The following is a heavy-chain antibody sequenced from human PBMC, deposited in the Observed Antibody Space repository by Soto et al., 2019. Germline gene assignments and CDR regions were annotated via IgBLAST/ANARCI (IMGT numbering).Heavy chain of an antibody. Sequence: GASVKVSCKASGYTFTSYAMHWVRQAPGQRLEWMGWINAGNGNTKYSQKFQGRVTITRDTSASTAYMELSSLRSEDTAVYYCARDWGGGTGDAFDIWGQRTMVTVSS. D-gene: IGHD1-7*01. V-gene: IGHV1-3*01. CDR1: GYTFTSYA. CDR2: INAGNGNT. J-gene: IGHJ3*02. CDR3: ARDWGGGTGDAFDI.